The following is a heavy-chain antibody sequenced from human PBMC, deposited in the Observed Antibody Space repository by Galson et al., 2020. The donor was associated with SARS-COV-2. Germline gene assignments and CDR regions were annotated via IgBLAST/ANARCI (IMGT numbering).Heavy chain of an antibody. CDR3: ARSGMIVVGRGRDY. V-gene: IGHV1-18*01. Sequence: ASVTVSCKASGYSFSNYGISWVRQAPGQGLEWMGWISAYNGNIKFARRFQGRVSMTTDTSTSTAYMELRSLRSDDTAVYYCARSGMIVVGRGRDYGGQGTVVTVSS. D-gene: IGHD3-22*01. CDR1: GYSFSNYG. J-gene: IGHJ4*02. CDR2: ISAYNGNI.